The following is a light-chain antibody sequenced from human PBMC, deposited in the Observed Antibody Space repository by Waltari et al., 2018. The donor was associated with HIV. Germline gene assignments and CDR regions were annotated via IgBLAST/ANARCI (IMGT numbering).Light chain of an antibody. V-gene: IGKV3-15*01. CDR2: GAS. CDR1: QSVSSK. J-gene: IGKJ1*01. CDR3: QQYNNWPPWT. Sequence: EIVMTQSPGTLSVSPGERATLSCRASQSVSSKLAWYQQKPGQAPRLLIYGASTRATGIPGRFSGSGSGTEFTLTISSLQSEDSAVYYRQQYNNWPPWTFGQGTKVEIK.